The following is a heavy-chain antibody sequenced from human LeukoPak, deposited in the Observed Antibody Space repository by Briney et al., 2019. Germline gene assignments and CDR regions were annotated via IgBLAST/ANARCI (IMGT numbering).Heavy chain of an antibody. CDR1: GFTFNTYG. CDR3: ARDMGEYSPFYFDY. CDR2: ISGTSSAM. J-gene: IGHJ4*02. Sequence: AGGSLRLSCAASGFTFNTYGMNWVRQAPGKGLEWVSYISGTSSAMYYADSVKGRSTISSDNGKTSLYLQMNSLRDEDTAMYYCARDMGEYSPFYFDYWGQGALVTVSS. V-gene: IGHV3-48*02. D-gene: IGHD5-18*01.